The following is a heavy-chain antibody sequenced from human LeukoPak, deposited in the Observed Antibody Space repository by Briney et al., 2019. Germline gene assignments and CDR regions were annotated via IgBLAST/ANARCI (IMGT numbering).Heavy chain of an antibody. CDR3: ARLGGTARMDV. D-gene: IGHD3-16*01. V-gene: IGHV4-59*01. J-gene: IGHJ6*02. CDR2: MHHSGSA. CDR1: GGSISCCH. Sequence: SETLPLTCSVFGGSISCCHWIWMRQSPGKGLEWIGYMHHSGSASDNPSLKSRVTISLDTPKNQFSLKLSSVTAADTAVYYCARLGGTARMDVWGQGTTVTVS.